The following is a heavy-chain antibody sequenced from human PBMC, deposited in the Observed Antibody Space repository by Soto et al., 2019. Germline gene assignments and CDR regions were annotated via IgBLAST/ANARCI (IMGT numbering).Heavy chain of an antibody. V-gene: IGHV1-69*06. CDR2: IIPIFGTA. CDR3: ALRRHYESSFDY. CDR1: GGTFSSYA. D-gene: IGHD3-22*01. J-gene: IGHJ4*02. Sequence: QVQLVQSGAEVKKPGSSVKVSCKASGGTFSSYAISWVRQAPGQGLEWMGGIIPIFGTANYPQKVQGRVTTTADKPTSTAYMELSSLRSEDTAVYYCALRRHYESSFDYWGQGTLGTVSS.